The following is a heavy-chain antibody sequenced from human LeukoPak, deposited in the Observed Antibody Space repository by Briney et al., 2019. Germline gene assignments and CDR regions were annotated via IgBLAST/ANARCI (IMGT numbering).Heavy chain of an antibody. D-gene: IGHD2-8*02. Sequence: SETLSLTCTVSGVSISSHYWSWIRQPAGKGLEWIGRIYTSGSTNQNPSLKSRVTMSVDTSKNQVSLKMTSVTAADTAVYYCATNRPVGGAYWGSFDIWGQGTLVTVSS. CDR1: GVSISSHY. CDR3: ATNRPVGGAYWGSFDI. J-gene: IGHJ3*02. CDR2: IYTSGST. V-gene: IGHV4-4*07.